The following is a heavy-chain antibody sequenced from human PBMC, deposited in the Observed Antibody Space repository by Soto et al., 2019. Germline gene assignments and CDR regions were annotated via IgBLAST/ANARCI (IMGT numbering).Heavy chain of an antibody. CDR1: GGTFYTYT. CDR2: ITPIYPTT. J-gene: IGHJ4*02. D-gene: IGHD5-18*01. V-gene: IGHV1-69*15. Sequence: QVQLLQSGAEVRKPGSSVQVSCKASGGTFYTYTFSWVRQAPGQGLEWMGSITPIYPTTNYAEKFQGRLTVTADGSTNTAYMELNSLTSVDTAVYYCARIPRYSFPTSDDLDSWGQGTLVTVSS. CDR3: ARIPRYSFPTSDDLDS.